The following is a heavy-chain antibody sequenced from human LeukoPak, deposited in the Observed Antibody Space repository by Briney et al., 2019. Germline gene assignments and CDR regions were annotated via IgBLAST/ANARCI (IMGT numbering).Heavy chain of an antibody. CDR2: INPNSGGT. J-gene: IGHJ6*02. CDR3: ARRRDYDFWSGYYSYYYGMDV. CDR1: GYTFTGYY. V-gene: IGHV1-2*02. D-gene: IGHD3-3*01. Sequence: ASVKVSCKASGYTFTGYYMHWVRQAPGQGLEWMRWINPNSGGTNYAQKFQGRVTMTRDTSISTAYMELSRLRSDDTAVYYCARRRDYDFWSGYYSYYYGMDVWGQGTTVTVSS.